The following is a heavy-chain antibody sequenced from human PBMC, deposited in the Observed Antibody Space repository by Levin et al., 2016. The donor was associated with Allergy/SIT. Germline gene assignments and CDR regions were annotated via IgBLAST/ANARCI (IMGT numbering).Heavy chain of an antibody. J-gene: IGHJ4*02. V-gene: IGHV5-51*01. CDR1: GYSFTSYW. CDR3: ARLEMATIVGYFDY. D-gene: IGHD5-24*01. Sequence: GSLRLSCKGSGYSFTSYWIGWVRQMPGKGLEWMGIIYPGDSDTRYSPSFQGQVTISADKSISTAYLQWSSLKASDTAMYYCARLEMATIVGYFDYWGQGTLVTVSS. CDR2: IYPGDSDT.